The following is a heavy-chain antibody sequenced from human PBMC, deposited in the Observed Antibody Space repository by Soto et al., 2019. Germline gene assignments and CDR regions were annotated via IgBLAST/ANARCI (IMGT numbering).Heavy chain of an antibody. D-gene: IGHD4-4*01. CDR2: ISYDGSNK. V-gene: IGHV3-30*18. CDR3: AKGGYATTDYYYYYYMDV. J-gene: IGHJ6*03. CDR1: GFTFSSYG. Sequence: PGGSLRLSCAASGFTFSSYGMHWVRQAPGKGLEWVAVISYDGSNKYYADSVKGRFTISRDNSKNTLYLQMNSLRAEDTAVYYCAKGGYATTDYYYYYYMDVWGKGTTVTVSS.